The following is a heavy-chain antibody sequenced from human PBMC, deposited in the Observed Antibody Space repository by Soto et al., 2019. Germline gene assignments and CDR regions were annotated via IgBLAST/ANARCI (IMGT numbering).Heavy chain of an antibody. CDR1: GFTLSDHY. V-gene: IGHV3-72*01. J-gene: IGHJ4*02. CDR3: AKLRAKSHIAVPFDY. CDR2: SRDKAQGYST. D-gene: IGHD6-19*01. Sequence: EVQLVESGGGLVQPGGSLRLSCAGSGFTLSDHYIDWVRQAPGKGLEWVGRSRDKAQGYSTAYAASVKGRFTTSRDESKNSVYLQMNSLKTEDTAVYFCAKLRAKSHIAVPFDYWGQGSLVTVSS.